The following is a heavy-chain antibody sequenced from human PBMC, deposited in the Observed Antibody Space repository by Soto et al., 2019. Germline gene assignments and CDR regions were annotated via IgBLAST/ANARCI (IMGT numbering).Heavy chain of an antibody. CDR3: TRDLNGPNYYGSGSYYYYYYGMDV. CDR2: IRSKAYGGTT. V-gene: IGHV3-49*04. J-gene: IGHJ6*02. D-gene: IGHD3-10*01. CDR1: GFTFGDYA. Sequence: QLGGSLRLSCTASGFTFGDYAMSWVRQAPGKGLEWVGFIRSKAYGGTTEYAASVKGRFTISRDDSKSIAYLQMNSLKTEDTAVYYCTRDLNGPNYYGSGSYYYYYYGMDVWGQGTTVTVSS.